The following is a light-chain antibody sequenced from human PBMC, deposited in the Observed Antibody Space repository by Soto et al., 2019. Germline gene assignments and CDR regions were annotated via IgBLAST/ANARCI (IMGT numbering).Light chain of an antibody. CDR1: QSINSW. Sequence: DIQITQSPSTLSASVGDRVTITCRASQSINSWLAWYQQKPGKVPNLLIYKASALESGVPPRFSGGKSGTEFTLTISSLQPDDFATYYCQQYYSYPWTFGQGTKVEIK. J-gene: IGKJ1*01. CDR3: QQYYSYPWT. V-gene: IGKV1-5*03. CDR2: KAS.